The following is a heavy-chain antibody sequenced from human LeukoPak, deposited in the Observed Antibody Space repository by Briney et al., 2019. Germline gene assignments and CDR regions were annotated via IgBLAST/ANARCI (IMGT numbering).Heavy chain of an antibody. CDR3: ARSGVRYYFDY. CDR1: GGSISSYY. D-gene: IGHD2-8*01. J-gene: IGHJ4*02. Sequence: PSETLSLTCTGSGGSISSYYWSWIRQPPGKGREWIGYIYYSGSTNYNPSLKGRVTISVDTSKNQFSLKLSSVTAADTAVYYCARSGVRYYFDYWGQGTLVTVSS. V-gene: IGHV4-59*01. CDR2: IYYSGST.